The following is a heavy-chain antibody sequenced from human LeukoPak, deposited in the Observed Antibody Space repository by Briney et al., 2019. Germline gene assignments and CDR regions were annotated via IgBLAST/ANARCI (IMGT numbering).Heavy chain of an antibody. D-gene: IGHD7-27*01. Sequence: PGGSLRLSCAASGFTFSSYNMNWVRQAPGKGLEWVSSISTSSIYIYYADSVKGRFTISRDNARNSLYLQMNSLRAEDTAGYYCARCWGIGSNLFDVFIIWGKGQMVTVFS. CDR2: ISTSSIYI. J-gene: IGHJ3*02. CDR1: GFTFSSYN. V-gene: IGHV3-21*01. CDR3: ARCWGIGSNLFDVFII.